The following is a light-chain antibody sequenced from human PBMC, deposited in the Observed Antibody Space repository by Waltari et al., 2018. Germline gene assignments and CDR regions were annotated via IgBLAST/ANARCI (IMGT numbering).Light chain of an antibody. CDR2: AAS. CDR3: QQYNSYPLT. CDR1: QDISNY. V-gene: IGKV1-16*02. J-gene: IGKJ4*01. Sequence: DIQMPQSPSSLSASVGDRVTITCRASQDISNYLAWFQQKPGKAPKSLISAASSLQSGVPSKFSGSGSGTDFTLTISSLQAEDFATYYCQQYNSYPLTFGGGTKVEIK.